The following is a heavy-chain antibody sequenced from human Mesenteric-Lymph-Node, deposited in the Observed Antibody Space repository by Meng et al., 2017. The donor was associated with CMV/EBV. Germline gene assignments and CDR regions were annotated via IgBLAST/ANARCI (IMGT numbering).Heavy chain of an antibody. D-gene: IGHD2-15*01. Sequence: GGSLRLSCAASGFTFNRHALYWVRQAPGKGLELVALISYDGNNKYYGDSVKGRFTISRDNSRNTVYLQMNSLRVEDTGVYYCATFLVVILDFWGQGTLVTVSS. J-gene: IGHJ4*02. CDR2: ISYDGNNK. CDR1: GFTFNRHA. CDR3: ATFLVVILDF. V-gene: IGHV3-30*04.